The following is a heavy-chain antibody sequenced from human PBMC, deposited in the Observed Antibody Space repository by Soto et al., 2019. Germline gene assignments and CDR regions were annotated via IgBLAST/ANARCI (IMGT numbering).Heavy chain of an antibody. CDR2: IYYSGRT. CDR1: GGPISSGGYY. CDR3: ARDYYDSSGSLIFFEY. Sequence: SETLALTFTVSGGPISSGGYYWSCIRQHPGKGLEWIGYIYYSGRTYYNPSLKSRVTISVDTSKNQFSLKLSSVTAADTAAYYSARDYYDSSGSLIFFEYWGQGTLVNVSS. D-gene: IGHD3-22*01. J-gene: IGHJ4*02. V-gene: IGHV4-31*03.